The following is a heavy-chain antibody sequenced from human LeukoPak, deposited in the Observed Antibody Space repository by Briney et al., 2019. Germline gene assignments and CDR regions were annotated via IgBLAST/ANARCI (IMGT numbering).Heavy chain of an antibody. CDR1: GYTFTGYY. V-gene: IGHV1-18*04. CDR3: ARGVYSVAGNWFDP. D-gene: IGHD6-13*01. J-gene: IGHJ5*02. CDR2: ISAYNGNT. Sequence: ASVKVSCKASGYTFTGYYMHWVRQAPGQGLEWMGWISAYNGNTNYAQKLQGRVTMTTDTSTSTAYMELRSLRSDDTAVYYCARGVYSVAGNWFDPWGQGTLVTVSS.